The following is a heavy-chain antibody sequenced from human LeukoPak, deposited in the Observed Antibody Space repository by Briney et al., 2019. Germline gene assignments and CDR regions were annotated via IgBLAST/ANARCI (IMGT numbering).Heavy chain of an antibody. CDR2: IYYSGST. Sequence: SETLSLTCTVSGGSISSYYWSWIRQPPGKGLEWIGYIYYSGSTNYNPSLKSRVTISVDTSKNRFSLKLSSVTAADTAVYYCARLHYYDSSGAAFDIWGQGTMVTVSS. D-gene: IGHD3-22*01. J-gene: IGHJ3*02. CDR3: ARLHYYDSSGAAFDI. CDR1: GGSISSYY. V-gene: IGHV4-59*01.